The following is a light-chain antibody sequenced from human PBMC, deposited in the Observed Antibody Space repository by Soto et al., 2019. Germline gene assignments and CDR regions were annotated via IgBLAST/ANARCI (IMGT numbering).Light chain of an antibody. J-gene: IGKJ1*01. CDR3: QQSYSNPT. Sequence: DVQLTQSPSSLSVFVGDSVTVTCRASQNIITYLHWYHQKPGEAPTLLINAASTVQSGVPSRFSGSGSGTDFTLPIYSLQPEDVGTYYCQQSYSNPTFGQGTTVEIK. CDR1: QNIITY. CDR2: AAS. V-gene: IGKV1-39*01.